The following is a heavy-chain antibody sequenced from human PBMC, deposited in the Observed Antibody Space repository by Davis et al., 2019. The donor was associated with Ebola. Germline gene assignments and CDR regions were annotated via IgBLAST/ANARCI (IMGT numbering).Heavy chain of an antibody. J-gene: IGHJ6*02. V-gene: IGHV4-34*01. CDR3: ARGYDTTGYYYGMDV. D-gene: IGHD3-9*01. Sequence: ESLKISCAVYGGSFSGYYWSWIRQPPGKGLEWIGEINHSGSTNYNPSLKSRVTISVDTSKNQFSLKLSSVTAADTAVYYCARGYDTTGYYYGMDVWGQGTTVTVSS. CDR2: INHSGST. CDR1: GGSFSGYY.